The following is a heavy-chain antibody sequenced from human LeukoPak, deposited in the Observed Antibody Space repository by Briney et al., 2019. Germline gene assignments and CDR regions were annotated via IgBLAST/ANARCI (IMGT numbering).Heavy chain of an antibody. Sequence: PGGSLRLSCAASGFTFSSYAMSWVRQAPGKGLEWVSSISGSGDSTYYADSVKGRFTISRDNARKSLYLQMNSLRAEDTAIYYCARAGEYCSSTSCYVAHYWGRGTLVTVSS. CDR1: GFTFSSYA. CDR2: ISGSGDST. J-gene: IGHJ4*02. V-gene: IGHV3-23*01. D-gene: IGHD2-2*01. CDR3: ARAGEYCSSTSCYVAHY.